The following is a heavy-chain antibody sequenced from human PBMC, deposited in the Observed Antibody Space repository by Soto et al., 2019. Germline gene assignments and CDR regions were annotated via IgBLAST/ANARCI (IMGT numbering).Heavy chain of an antibody. J-gene: IGHJ3*02. CDR1: RVTFRSYA. Sequence: PGWSMRLCCASCRVTFRSYAMSWVRQATRKGLEWVSAISGSGGSTYYADSVKGRFTISRDNSKNTLYLQMSSLRAEDTAVYYCARDHRSHYGFWSGHGDFDIWGQGTMVTVPS. CDR3: ARDHRSHYGFWSGHGDFDI. CDR2: ISGSGGST. V-gene: IGHV3-23*01. D-gene: IGHD3-3*01.